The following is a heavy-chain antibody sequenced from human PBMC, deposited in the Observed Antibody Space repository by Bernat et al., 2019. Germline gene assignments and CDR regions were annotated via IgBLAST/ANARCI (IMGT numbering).Heavy chain of an antibody. CDR2: ISSSSSYI. Sequence: EVQLVESGGGLVKPGGSLRLSCAASGFTFSSYSINWFRQAPGKGLEWVSSISSSSSYIYYADSVKGRFTISRDNAKNSLYLQMNSLRAEDTAVYYCARDIEDIVVVVAATGFDYWGQGTLVTVSS. CDR3: ARDIEDIVVVVAATGFDY. J-gene: IGHJ4*02. V-gene: IGHV3-21*01. CDR1: GFTFSSYS. D-gene: IGHD2-15*01.